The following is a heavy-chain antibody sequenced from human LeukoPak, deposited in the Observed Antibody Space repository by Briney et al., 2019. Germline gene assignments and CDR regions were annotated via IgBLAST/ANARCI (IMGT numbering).Heavy chain of an antibody. D-gene: IGHD2-15*01. CDR3: ARVYPPNCSGGSCYSGWFDP. J-gene: IGHJ5*02. CDR2: IYYSGST. V-gene: IGHV4-59*01. Sequence: SETLSLTCTVSGGSISSYYWSWIRQPPGKGLEWIGYIYYSGSTNYNPSLKSRVTISVDTSKNQFSLKPSSVTAADTAVYYCARVYPPNCSGGSCYSGWFDPWGQGTLVTVSS. CDR1: GGSISSYY.